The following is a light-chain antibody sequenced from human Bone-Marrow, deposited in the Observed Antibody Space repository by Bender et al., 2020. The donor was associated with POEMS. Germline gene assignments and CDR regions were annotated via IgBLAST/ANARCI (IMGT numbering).Light chain of an antibody. V-gene: IGLV2-11*01. J-gene: IGLJ1*01. CDR3: CSYAGTYTYV. Sequence: QSALTQPASVSGSPGQSITISCTGTPSDVGGYDYVSWYQQYPGEAPKLMIFDVSKRPSGVPDRVSGSKSGNTASLTISGLQAEDEADYFCCSYAGTYTYVFGSGTTVTVL. CDR1: PSDVGGYDY. CDR2: DVS.